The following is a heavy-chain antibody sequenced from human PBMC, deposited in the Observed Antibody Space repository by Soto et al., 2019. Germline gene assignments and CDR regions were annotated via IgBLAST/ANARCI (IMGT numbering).Heavy chain of an antibody. V-gene: IGHV1-69*13. CDR3: ATGVIWIGYFTVDS. J-gene: IGHJ4*02. Sequence: SVKVSGKASGGSFGKSAINWVRQTPGQGLEWLGGFSPVYRTLNCAQKFQGRVTITADESTGTAYMTLSSLASDDTAVYYCATGVIWIGYFTVDSWGQGTRVTVSS. CDR1: GGSFGKSA. CDR2: FSPVYRTL. D-gene: IGHD3-3*01.